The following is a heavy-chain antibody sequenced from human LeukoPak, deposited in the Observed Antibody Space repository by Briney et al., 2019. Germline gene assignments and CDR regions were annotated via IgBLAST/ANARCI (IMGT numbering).Heavy chain of an antibody. CDR1: GYTFTGYY. Sequence: ASVKVSCKASGYTFTGYYMHWVRQAPGQGLEWMGWINPNSGGTNYAQKFQGRVTMTRDTSISTAYMELSRLRSDDTAVYYCARAEIVVVPAASFDPWGQGTLVTVSS. CDR3: ARAEIVVVPAASFDP. V-gene: IGHV1-2*02. J-gene: IGHJ5*02. D-gene: IGHD2-2*01. CDR2: INPNSGGT.